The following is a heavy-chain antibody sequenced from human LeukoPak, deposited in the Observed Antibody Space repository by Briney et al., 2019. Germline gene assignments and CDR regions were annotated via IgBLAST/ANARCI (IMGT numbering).Heavy chain of an antibody. CDR2: IIPIRGRA. CDR3: ARDPGYSSGWYPFDY. Sequence: SVKLSCKASGGTFSSYTISWVRQAPGQGLEGMGGIIPIRGRANYAQKFQGRVTISADKHANTAYMELSSLRSEDTAVYYCARDPGYSSGWYPFDYWGQGTLVPVSS. V-gene: IGHV1-69*08. D-gene: IGHD6-19*01. CDR1: GGTFSSYT. J-gene: IGHJ4*02.